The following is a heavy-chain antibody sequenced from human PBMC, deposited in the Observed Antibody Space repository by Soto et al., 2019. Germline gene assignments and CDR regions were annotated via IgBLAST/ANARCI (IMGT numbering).Heavy chain of an antibody. Sequence: SVKVSCNAAGGSFSSYAVIWVRQAPGQGLEWMGGIIPIVGTGNYAQNFQGRVTITADESTSTAYMELSSLRSEDTAMYYCARDLRAAGRPGMDVWGQGTTVTVSS. V-gene: IGHV1-69*01. CDR1: GGSFSSYA. CDR3: ARDLRAAGRPGMDV. J-gene: IGHJ6*02. CDR2: IIPIVGTG. D-gene: IGHD6-13*01.